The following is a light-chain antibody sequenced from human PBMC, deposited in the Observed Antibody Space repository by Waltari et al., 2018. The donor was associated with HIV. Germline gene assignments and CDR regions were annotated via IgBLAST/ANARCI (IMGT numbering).Light chain of an antibody. CDR3: CSYAGSYTFVV. CDR1: RSAVVGYNY. J-gene: IGLJ2*01. Sequence: QSALTQPRPVSGSPGPSVTISCPGTRSAVVGYNYVSWYQQHPGKAPKLMIYDVSKRPSGVPDRFSGSKSGNTASLTISGLQAEDEADYYCCSYAGSYTFVVFGGGTKLTVL. V-gene: IGLV2-11*01. CDR2: DVS.